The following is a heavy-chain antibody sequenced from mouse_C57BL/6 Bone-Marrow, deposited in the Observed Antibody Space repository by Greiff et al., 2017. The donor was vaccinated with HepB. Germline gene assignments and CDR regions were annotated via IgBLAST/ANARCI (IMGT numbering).Heavy chain of an antibody. CDR1: GYTFTSYW. J-gene: IGHJ3*01. CDR2: IYPGNSDT. V-gene: IGHV1-5*01. Sequence: EVKLMESGPVLARPGASVKMSCKTSGYTFTSYWMHWVKQRPGQGLEWIGAIYPGNSDTSYNQKFKGKAKLTAVTSASTAYMELSSLTNEDSAVYYCTRDTAQAAWFAYWGQGTLVTVSA. D-gene: IGHD3-2*02. CDR3: TRDTAQAAWFAY.